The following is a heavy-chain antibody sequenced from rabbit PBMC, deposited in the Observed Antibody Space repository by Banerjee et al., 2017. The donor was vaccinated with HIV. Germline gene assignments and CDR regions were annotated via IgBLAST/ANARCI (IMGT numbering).Heavy chain of an antibody. CDR3: ARGSAYAGAGYAL. CDR2: IYGGSAGST. CDR1: GFSFSSSYW. D-gene: IGHD4-2*01. Sequence: QEQLEESGGDLVKPEGSLTLTCTASGFSFSSSYWICWVRQAPGKGLEWIACIYGGSAGSTAYATWAKGRFTISKTSSTTVTLQMTSLTAADTATYFCARGSAYAGAGYALWGPGTLVTVS. V-gene: IGHV1S45*01. J-gene: IGHJ4*01.